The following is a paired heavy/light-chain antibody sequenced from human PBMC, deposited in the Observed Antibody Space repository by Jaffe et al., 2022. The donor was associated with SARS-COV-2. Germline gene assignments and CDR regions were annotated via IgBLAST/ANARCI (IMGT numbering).Heavy chain of an antibody. D-gene: IGHD2-15*01. CDR1: GFTFSGFW. V-gene: IGHV3-74*03. CDR2: INSDGSGA. CDR3: ARGRYCSSGSNSCYLEN. J-gene: IGHJ4*02. Sequence: DVQLVESGGGLVQPGGSLRLSCAASGFTFSGFWMHWVRQAPGKGLVWVSRINSDGSGATYADSVKGRFTISRDNTKNTLYLQMNSLRVEDTAVYYCARGRYCSSGSNSCYLENWGQGTLVAVST.
Light chain of an antibody. J-gene: IGKJ4*01. CDR2: AAS. CDR3: QQTYTTPHT. V-gene: IGKV1-39*01. CDR1: QSISSK. Sequence: DIQMTQSPSSLSASVGDRVTITCRASQSISSKLNWYQQKPGKAPKFLIYAASSLQSGVPSRFSGSGSGTDFTLTISSLQPEDFATYYCQQTYTTPHTFGGGTRVETK.